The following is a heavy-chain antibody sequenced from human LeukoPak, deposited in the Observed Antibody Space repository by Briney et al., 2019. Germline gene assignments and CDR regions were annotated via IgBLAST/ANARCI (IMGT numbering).Heavy chain of an antibody. CDR2: ISGSSTYT. J-gene: IGHJ4*02. Sequence: GGSLRLSCAASGFTFSSYAMSWVRKAPGKGLEWVSYISGSSTYTKYVDSVKGRFTISRDNAKNSLFLQMNSLRAEDTAVYYCARAGGGSASYFAYWGQGALVTVSS. D-gene: IGHD6-19*01. CDR3: ARAGGGSASYFAY. V-gene: IGHV3-21*05. CDR1: GFTFSSYA.